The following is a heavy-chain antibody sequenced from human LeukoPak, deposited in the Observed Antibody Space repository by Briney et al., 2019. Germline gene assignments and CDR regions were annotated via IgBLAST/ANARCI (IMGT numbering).Heavy chain of an antibody. D-gene: IGHD2-8*01. CDR2: IVVGSGNT. J-gene: IGHJ4*02. CDR1: GFTFTSSA. V-gene: IGHV1-58*01. CDR3: AADWVGYCTNGVCPNFDY. Sequence: SVKVSCKASGFTFTSSAVQWVRQARGQRLEWIGWIVVGSGNTNYAQKFRERVTITRDMSTSTAYMELSSLRSEDTAVYYCAADWVGYCTNGVCPNFDYWGQGTLVTVSS.